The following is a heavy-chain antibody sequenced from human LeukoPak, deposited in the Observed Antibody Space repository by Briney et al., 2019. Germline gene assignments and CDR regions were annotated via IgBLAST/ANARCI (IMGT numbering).Heavy chain of an antibody. CDR1: GFSVSDHY. V-gene: IGHV3-53*05. J-gene: IGHJ6*03. CDR2: IFADDLT. Sequence: GGSLRLSCVVSGFSVSDHYMSWVRQAPGKGLQWLSVIFADDLTYYADSVKGRFTISRDNSKNTLYLQMNSLRGDDTAVYYCVKDCPGDSSPEGVCHYYMDVWGKGTTVTVSS. CDR3: VKDCPGDSSPEGVCHYYMDV. D-gene: IGHD6-13*01.